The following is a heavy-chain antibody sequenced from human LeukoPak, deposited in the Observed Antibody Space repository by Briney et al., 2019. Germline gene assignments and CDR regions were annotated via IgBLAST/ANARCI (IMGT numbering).Heavy chain of an antibody. D-gene: IGHD3-22*01. Sequence: PGGSLRLSCAASGFTFSSYEMNWVRQPPGKGLEWIGSIYYSGSTYYNPSLKSRVTISVDTSKNQFSLKLSSVTAADTAVYYCARGKHRYYYDSSGYYWDYWGQGTLVTVSS. CDR2: IYYSGST. V-gene: IGHV4-39*01. CDR3: ARGKHRYYYDSSGYYWDY. CDR1: GFTFSSYE. J-gene: IGHJ4*02.